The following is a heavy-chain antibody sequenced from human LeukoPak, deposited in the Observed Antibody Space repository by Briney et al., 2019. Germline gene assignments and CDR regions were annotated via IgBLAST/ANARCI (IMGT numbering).Heavy chain of an antibody. CDR1: GFTFSSYR. V-gene: IGHV3-48*04. D-gene: IGHD3-3*01. CDR2: ISSSSRTI. Sequence: GGSLRLSCAASGFTFSSYRMNWVRQAPGKGLEWVSYISSSSRTIYYADSVKGRFTISRDNAKNSLYLQMNSLRAEDTAVYYCARDLTYYDFWSGYYYSDYWGQGTLVTVSS. CDR3: ARDLTYYDFWSGYYYSDY. J-gene: IGHJ4*02.